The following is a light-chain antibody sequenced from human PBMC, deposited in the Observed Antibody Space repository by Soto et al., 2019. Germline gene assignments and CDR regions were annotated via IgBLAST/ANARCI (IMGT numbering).Light chain of an antibody. CDR3: QQLNSFPIT. Sequence: EIVMTQPPATLSVSPGERASLSCRASQSVSTNLTWYQQKPGQAPRLLIYGASTRATGIPARFSGSGSGTEFTLTITSLQPEDFTTYYCQQLNSFPITFGQGTRLEVK. CDR2: GAS. CDR1: QSVSTN. V-gene: IGKV3-15*01. J-gene: IGKJ5*01.